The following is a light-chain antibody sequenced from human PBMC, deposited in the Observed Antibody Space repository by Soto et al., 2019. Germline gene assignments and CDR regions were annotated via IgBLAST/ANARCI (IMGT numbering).Light chain of an antibody. CDR2: GAS. Sequence: EIVMTQSPATLSVSPGERATLSCRASQSVSRKLAWYQQKPGQAPRLLIYGASTRATGLPARFSGSGSGTEFTLTISSLQSEDFAVYHCQQYYNWWTFGQGTKVDIK. V-gene: IGKV3-15*01. CDR1: QSVSRK. J-gene: IGKJ1*01. CDR3: QQYYNWWT.